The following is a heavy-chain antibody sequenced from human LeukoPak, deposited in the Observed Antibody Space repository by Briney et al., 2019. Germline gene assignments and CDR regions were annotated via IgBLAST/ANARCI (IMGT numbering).Heavy chain of an antibody. V-gene: IGHV4-59*01. CDR2: IYYSGST. CDR3: ARGKEVITMLRGLKPGYYFDY. Sequence: SETLSLTCTVSGGSISSYYWSWIRQPPGKGLEWIGYIYYSGSTNYKPSLKSRVTISVDTSKNQFSLKLSSVTAADTAVYYCARGKEVITMLRGLKPGYYFDYWGQGTLVTVSS. D-gene: IGHD3-10*01. J-gene: IGHJ4*02. CDR1: GGSISSYY.